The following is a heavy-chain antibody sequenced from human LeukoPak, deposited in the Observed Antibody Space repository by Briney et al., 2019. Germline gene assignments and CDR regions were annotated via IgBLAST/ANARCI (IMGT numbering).Heavy chain of an antibody. J-gene: IGHJ4*02. V-gene: IGHV4-59*08. Sequence: PSETLSLTSTVSGGSISSYYWSWIRQPPGKGLEWIGYIYYSGSTNYNPSLKSRVTISVDTSKNQFSLKLSSVTAADTAVYYCARQGGGEDYWGQGTLVTVSS. CDR1: GGSISSYY. D-gene: IGHD2-21*01. CDR3: ARQGGGEDY. CDR2: IYYSGST.